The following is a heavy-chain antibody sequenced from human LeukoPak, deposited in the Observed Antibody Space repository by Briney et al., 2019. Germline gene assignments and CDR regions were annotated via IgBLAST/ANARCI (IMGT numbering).Heavy chain of an antibody. V-gene: IGHV1-69*13. CDR3: ARVDDFWSGYYPLYYYNYGMDV. CDR1: GGTFSSYA. CDR2: IIPIFETA. D-gene: IGHD3-3*01. J-gene: IGHJ6*02. Sequence: SVKVSCKASGGTFSSYAISWVRQAPGQGLEWMGGIIPIFETANCAQKFQGRVTITADESTSTAYMELSSLRSEDTAVYYCARVDDFWSGYYPLYYYNYGMDVWGQGTTVTVSS.